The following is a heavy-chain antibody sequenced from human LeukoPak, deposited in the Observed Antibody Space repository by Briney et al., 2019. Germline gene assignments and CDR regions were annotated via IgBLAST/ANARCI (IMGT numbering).Heavy chain of an antibody. Sequence: GGPLRLSCAASGFTFSSYSMNWVRQAPGKGLEWVSSISSSSSYIYYADSVKGRFTISRDNAKNSLYLQMNSLRAEDTAVYYCARFDWPFLTIDYWGQGTLVTVSS. V-gene: IGHV3-21*01. CDR3: ARFDWPFLTIDY. J-gene: IGHJ4*02. CDR1: GFTFSSYS. CDR2: ISSSSSYI. D-gene: IGHD3-9*01.